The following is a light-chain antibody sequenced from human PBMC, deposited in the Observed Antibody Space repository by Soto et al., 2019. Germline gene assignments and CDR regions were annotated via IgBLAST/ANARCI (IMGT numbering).Light chain of an antibody. CDR3: QSYDNSLSGWV. J-gene: IGLJ3*02. CDR1: SSNIGAGYD. V-gene: IGLV1-40*01. Sequence: QSVVTQPPSVSGAPGRRVTISCTGSSSNIGAGYDVHWYQQLPGTAPKLLIYGNTNRPSGVPDRFSGSKSGTSASLAITRLQSEDEADYYCQSYDNSLSGWVFGGGTKLTVL. CDR2: GNT.